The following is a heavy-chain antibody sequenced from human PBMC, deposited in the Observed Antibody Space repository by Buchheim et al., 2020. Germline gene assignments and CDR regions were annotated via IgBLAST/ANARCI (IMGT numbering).Heavy chain of an antibody. J-gene: IGHJ6*02. CDR3: ARDQDCSGGSCYREVGRMDV. CDR1: EFTFSNYW. D-gene: IGHD2-15*01. Sequence: EVQLVESGGGLVQPGGSLRLSCAASEFTFSNYWMHWVRQAPGKGLVWVSRINSDGSSTSYADSVKGRFTISRDNAKNTLYLQMNSLRAEDTAVYYCARDQDCSGGSCYREVGRMDVWGQGTT. CDR2: INSDGSST. V-gene: IGHV3-74*01.